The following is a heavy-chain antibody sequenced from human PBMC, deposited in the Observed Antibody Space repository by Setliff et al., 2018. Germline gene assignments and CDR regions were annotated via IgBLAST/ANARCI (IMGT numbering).Heavy chain of an antibody. D-gene: IGHD6-19*01. Sequence: GASVKVSCKASGYTFTSYAMNWVRQAPGQGLEWMGWINTNTGNPMYAQGFTGRFVFSLDTSVSTADLQISSLKAEDTAVYYCARVWGSGWYGGAFDIWGQGTMVTVSS. CDR2: INTNTGNP. CDR3: ARVWGSGWYGGAFDI. V-gene: IGHV7-4-1*02. CDR1: GYTFTSYA. J-gene: IGHJ3*02.